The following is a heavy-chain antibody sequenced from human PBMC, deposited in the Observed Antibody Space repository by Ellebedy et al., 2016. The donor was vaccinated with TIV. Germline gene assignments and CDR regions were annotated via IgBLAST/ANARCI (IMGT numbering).Heavy chain of an antibody. CDR1: GFTFSSYS. J-gene: IGHJ4*02. D-gene: IGHD1-26*01. V-gene: IGHV3-48*02. CDR2: ISGSGTTI. CDR3: ARGRGGSYSIPFDY. Sequence: GESLKISXAASGFTFSSYSMNWVRQAPGKGLEWASYISGSGTTIYYADSVKGRFTISRDNAKNSLYLQLNRLRDEDTAVYYCARGRGGSYSIPFDYWGQGTLVTVSS.